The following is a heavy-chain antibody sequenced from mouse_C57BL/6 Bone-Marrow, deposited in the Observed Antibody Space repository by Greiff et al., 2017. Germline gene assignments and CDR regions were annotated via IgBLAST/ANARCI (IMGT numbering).Heavy chain of an antibody. J-gene: IGHJ2*01. CDR1: GYTFTSYG. CDR3: ARDTTVVPYFDY. CDR2: IYPRSGNH. D-gene: IGHD1-1*01. V-gene: IGHV1-81*01. Sequence: QVQLQQSGDELARPGASVHQSCKASGYTFTSYGISWVKQRTGQGLEWIGEIYPRSGNHYYTEKFKGKATLTADQSSSTAYMELRSLTSEDSAVYFCARDTTVVPYFDYWGQGTTLTVSS.